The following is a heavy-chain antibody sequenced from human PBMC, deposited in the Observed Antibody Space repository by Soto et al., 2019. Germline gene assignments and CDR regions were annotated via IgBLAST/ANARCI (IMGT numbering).Heavy chain of an antibody. V-gene: IGHV1-18*01. Sequence: ASVKVSCKASGYTFTSYGISWVRQAPGQGLEWMGWISAYNGNTNYAQKLQGRVTMTTDTSTSTAYMELRSLRSDDTAVYYCARGADIVLMVYAIEYYFDYWGQGTLVTVSS. CDR1: GYTFTSYG. CDR2: ISAYNGNT. D-gene: IGHD2-8*01. J-gene: IGHJ4*02. CDR3: ARGADIVLMVYAIEYYFDY.